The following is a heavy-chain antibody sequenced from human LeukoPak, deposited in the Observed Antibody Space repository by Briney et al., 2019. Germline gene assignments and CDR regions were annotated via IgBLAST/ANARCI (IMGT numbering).Heavy chain of an antibody. D-gene: IGHD2-21*01. CDR2: IYPSDSDT. CDR3: ARHIPVIHSDYYYYYMDV. J-gene: IGHJ6*03. V-gene: IGHV5-51*01. Sequence: GESLKISCKGSGYSFTSYWIGWVRQMPGKGLEWMGIIYPSDSDTRYSPSFQGQVTISADKSISTAYLHWNSLKASDTAMYYCARHIPVIHSDYYYYYMDVWGKGTTVTVSS. CDR1: GYSFTSYW.